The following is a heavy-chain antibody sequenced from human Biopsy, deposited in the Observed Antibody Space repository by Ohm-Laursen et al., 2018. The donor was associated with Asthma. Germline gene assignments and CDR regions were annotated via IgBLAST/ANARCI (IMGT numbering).Heavy chain of an antibody. CDR3: VRAVRNEQWLAPCDY. Sequence: GTLSLTCSVYGGSISSFYWSWIRQSPEKGLEWMGYVYWTGSTNYNPSLKSRITMSVDTSKNRMFLELTSVTAADTAIYYCVRAVRNEQWLAPCDYWGQGKPVTVSS. V-gene: IGHV4-59*01. CDR2: VYWTGST. CDR1: GGSISSFY. D-gene: IGHD6-19*01. J-gene: IGHJ4*02.